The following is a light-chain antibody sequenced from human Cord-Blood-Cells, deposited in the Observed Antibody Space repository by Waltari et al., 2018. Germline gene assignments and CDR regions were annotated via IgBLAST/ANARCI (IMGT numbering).Light chain of an antibody. J-gene: IGKJ2*01. CDR3: QQYNSYSYT. CDR2: DAP. Sequence: DIQMTQSPSTLSASVGDRVTITCRASQSISSWLAWYQQKPGKAPKLLIYDAPSLESGVPSRFSGSGSGTEFTLTISSLQPDDFATHYCQQYNSYSYTFGQGTKLEIK. V-gene: IGKV1-5*01. CDR1: QSISSW.